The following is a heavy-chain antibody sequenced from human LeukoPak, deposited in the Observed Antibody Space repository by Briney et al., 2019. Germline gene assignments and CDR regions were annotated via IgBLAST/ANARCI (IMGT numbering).Heavy chain of an antibody. CDR3: ARAAISGVTDGGLDY. V-gene: IGHV3-21*01. CDR2: ISSSSSYI. J-gene: IGHJ4*02. D-gene: IGHD3-16*01. CDR1: GFTFSSYS. Sequence: GGSLRLSCAASGFTFSSYSMNWVRQAPGKGLEWVSSISSSSSYIYYADSVKGRFTISRDNAKNSLYLQMNSLRAEDTAVYYCARAAISGVTDGGLDYWGQGTLVTVSS.